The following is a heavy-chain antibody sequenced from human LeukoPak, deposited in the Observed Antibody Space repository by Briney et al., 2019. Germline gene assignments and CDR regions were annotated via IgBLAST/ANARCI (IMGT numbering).Heavy chain of an antibody. CDR2: IYYSGST. V-gene: IGHV4-59*06. J-gene: IGHJ4*02. D-gene: IGHD3-3*01. CDR3: AGTYKTYYDFWSGYYTRSFVPYFDY. Sequence: PSETLSLTCTVSGGSISSYYWSWIRQHPGKGLEWIGYIYYSGSTYYNPSLKSRVTISVDTSKNQFSLKLSSVTAADTAVYYCAGTYKTYYDFWSGYYTRSFVPYFDYWGQGTLVTVSS. CDR1: GGSISSYY.